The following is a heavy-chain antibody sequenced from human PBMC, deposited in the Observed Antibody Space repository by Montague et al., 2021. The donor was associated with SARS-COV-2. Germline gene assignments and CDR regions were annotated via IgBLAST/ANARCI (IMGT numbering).Heavy chain of an antibody. Sequence: SLRLSCAASGFTFSSYSMNWVRQAPGKGLEWVSSINSSSSYIYYADSVKGRFTISRDNAKNSLYLQMNSLRAEDTAVYYCASLTTDTLYYYYGMDVWGQGTTVNVSS. V-gene: IGHV3-21*01. CDR2: INSSSSYI. CDR3: ASLTTDTLYYYYGMDV. D-gene: IGHD1-14*01. CDR1: GFTFSSYS. J-gene: IGHJ6*02.